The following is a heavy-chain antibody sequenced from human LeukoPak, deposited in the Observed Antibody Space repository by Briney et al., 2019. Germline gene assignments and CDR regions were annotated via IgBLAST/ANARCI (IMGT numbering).Heavy chain of an antibody. Sequence: ASVNVSCKASGYTFTAYYMHWVRQAPGQGLEWMGWINPNSGGTNYAQKFQGRVTMTRDTSISTAYMELSRLRSDDTAVYYCARVYSGSYFLYFDYWGQGTPVTVSS. D-gene: IGHD3-10*01. CDR1: GYTFTAYY. CDR2: INPNSGGT. J-gene: IGHJ4*02. CDR3: ARVYSGSYFLYFDY. V-gene: IGHV1-2*02.